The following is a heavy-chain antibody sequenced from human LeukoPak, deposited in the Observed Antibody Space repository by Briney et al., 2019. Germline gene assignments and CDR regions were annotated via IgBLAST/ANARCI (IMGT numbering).Heavy chain of an antibody. V-gene: IGHV4-39*07. CDR1: GGSISRNNYY. D-gene: IGHD3-16*01. CDR3: ARRGRLVGNWFDP. CDR2: IYYSGNT. Sequence: SETLSLTCTVSGGSISRNNYYWGWIRQPPGKGLDWIGSIYYSGNTYYHPSLKSRVTISVDTSKNQFFLNLTSVTAADTAMYYCARRGRLVGNWFDPWGQGTLVIVSS. J-gene: IGHJ5*02.